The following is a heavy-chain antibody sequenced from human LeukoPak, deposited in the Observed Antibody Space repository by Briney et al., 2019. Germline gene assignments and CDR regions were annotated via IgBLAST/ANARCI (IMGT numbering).Heavy chain of an antibody. CDR3: ARIERFLGWLLLDY. Sequence: SETLSLTCTVSGGSISSYYWSWIRQPPGKGLEWIGYIYYSGSTNYNPSLKSRVTISVDTSKNQFSLKLSSVTAADTAVYYCARIERFLGWLLLDYWGQGTLVTVSS. D-gene: IGHD3-3*01. J-gene: IGHJ4*02. CDR2: IYYSGST. V-gene: IGHV4-59*01. CDR1: GGSISSYY.